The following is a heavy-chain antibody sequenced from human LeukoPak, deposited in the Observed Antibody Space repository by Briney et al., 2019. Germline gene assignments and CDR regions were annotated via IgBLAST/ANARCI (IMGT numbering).Heavy chain of an antibody. D-gene: IGHD2-15*01. CDR3: ARDFSKGYFSGCRCYFFYLKDV. Sequence: PGGSLRLSCAASGFTFSSYWMHWVRQAPGKGLVWVSRINSDGSSTSYADSVKGRFTISRDNAKNTLYLQMNSLRAEDTAVCYCARDFSKGYFSGCRCYFFYLKDVWGKGTTVT. J-gene: IGHJ6*03. V-gene: IGHV3-74*01. CDR1: GFTFSSYW. CDR2: INSDGSST.